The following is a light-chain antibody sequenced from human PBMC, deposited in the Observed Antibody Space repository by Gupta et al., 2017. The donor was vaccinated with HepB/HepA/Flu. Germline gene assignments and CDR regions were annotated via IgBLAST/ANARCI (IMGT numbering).Light chain of an antibody. J-gene: IGLJ2*01. Sequence: HAGLTLPPSVSKGFRQTATLTCTGNSNNVGNQGAAWLQQHQGHPPKLLSYKNNNRPSGISERFSASRSGNTASLTITGLQPEDEADYYCSAWDSSLSAQVFGGGTKLTVL. CDR1: SNNVGNQG. CDR2: KNN. V-gene: IGLV10-54*04. CDR3: SAWDSSLSAQV.